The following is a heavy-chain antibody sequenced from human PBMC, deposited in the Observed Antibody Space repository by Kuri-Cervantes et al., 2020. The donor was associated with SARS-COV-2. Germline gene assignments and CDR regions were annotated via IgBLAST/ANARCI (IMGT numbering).Heavy chain of an antibody. CDR1: GGSFSGYY. Sequence: SQTLSLTCAVYGGSFSGYYWSWIRQPPGKGLEWIGEINHSGSTNYNPSLKSRVTISVDTSKNQFSLKLSSVTAADTAVYYCARLEPGGSSWYEEGSGFDYWGQGTLVTVSS. V-gene: IGHV4-34*01. CDR2: INHSGST. D-gene: IGHD6-13*01. CDR3: ARLEPGGSSWYEEGSGFDY. J-gene: IGHJ4*02.